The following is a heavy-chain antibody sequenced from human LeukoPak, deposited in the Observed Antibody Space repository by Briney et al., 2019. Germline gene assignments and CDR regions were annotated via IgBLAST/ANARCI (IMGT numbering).Heavy chain of an antibody. D-gene: IGHD3-10*01. CDR3: AKEITYGSGSYYPIGLQH. CDR1: GFTFSTYA. Sequence: PGGSLRLSCAASGFTFSTYAMSWVRQAPGKGVEWVSTISGSGANTYYADSVRGRFTISRDNSKNTLYLHMNSLRAEDTAVYYCAKEITYGSGSYYPIGLQHWGQGTLVTVSS. V-gene: IGHV3-23*01. J-gene: IGHJ1*01. CDR2: ISGSGANT.